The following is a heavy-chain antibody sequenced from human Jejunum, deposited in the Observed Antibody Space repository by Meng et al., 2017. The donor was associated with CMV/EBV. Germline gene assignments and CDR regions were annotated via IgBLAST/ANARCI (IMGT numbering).Heavy chain of an antibody. CDR3: ARAADKGNRIVSSLWSELRMS. CDR1: YW. Sequence: YWMSWVRQAPGKGLEWVANMNQDGSEIYYVDSLKGRFTISRDNAKKSPHLQMNGLRAEDTAVYYCARAADKGNRIVSSLWSELRMSWGQGPPVTVSS. D-gene: IGHD2-21*01. CDR2: MNQDGSEI. J-gene: IGHJ5*02. V-gene: IGHV3-7*01.